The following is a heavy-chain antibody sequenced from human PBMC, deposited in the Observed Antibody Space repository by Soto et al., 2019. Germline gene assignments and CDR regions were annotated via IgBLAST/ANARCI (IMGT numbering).Heavy chain of an antibody. J-gene: IGHJ4*02. CDR3: ARDIGSYAYGEGY. CDR2: VYSTGTT. CDR1: GGSINSYW. Sequence: SETLSLSCSVSGGSINSYWWSWIRQPAGKGLEWIGRVYSTGTTDYNPSLNSRATMSVETSKNQFSLKLTSVTAADTAVYYCARDIGSYAYGEGYWGQGIQVTVSS. D-gene: IGHD3-10*01. V-gene: IGHV4-4*07.